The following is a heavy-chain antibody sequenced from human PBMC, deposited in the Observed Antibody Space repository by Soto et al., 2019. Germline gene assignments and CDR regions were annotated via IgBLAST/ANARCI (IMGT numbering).Heavy chain of an antibody. CDR2: IYHSGST. V-gene: IGHV4-30-2*01. CDR3: ARGQRPSYSYYYYGMDV. Sequence: SETLSLTCAVSGGSISSGGYSWSWIRQPPGKGLEWIGYIYHSGSTYYNPSLKSRVTISVDRSKNQFSLKLSSVTAADTAVYYCARGQRPSYSYYYYGMDVWGQGTTVTVSS. CDR1: GGSISSGGYS. J-gene: IGHJ6*02. D-gene: IGHD5-18*01.